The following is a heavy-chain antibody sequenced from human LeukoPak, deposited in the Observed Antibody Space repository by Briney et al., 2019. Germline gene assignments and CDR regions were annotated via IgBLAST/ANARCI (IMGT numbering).Heavy chain of an antibody. V-gene: IGHV3-23*01. CDR1: GFTFSDFP. Sequence: GGSLRLSCAASGFTFSDFPMIWVRQAPGKGLEWVSSIFPSSDEIHYADSVKGRFTISRDNSRSTLSLQMDSLRAEDTATYYCATYRQIQVPFEFWGQGTLVTVSS. J-gene: IGHJ4*02. CDR3: ATYRQIQVPFEF. D-gene: IGHD5-18*01. CDR2: IFPSSDEI.